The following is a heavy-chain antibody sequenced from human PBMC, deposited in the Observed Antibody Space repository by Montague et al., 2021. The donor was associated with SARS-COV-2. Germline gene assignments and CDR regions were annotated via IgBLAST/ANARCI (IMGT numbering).Heavy chain of an antibody. Sequence: SETLSLTCTVSGVSITDYSWSWIRQPPGKGLEWIGDIFYSESTNFNPSLKSRVTISVDTSKNQFSLRLSSVTAADTAVYYCARGFDYWGQGTLVTVSS. CDR3: ARGFDY. CDR1: GVSITDYS. V-gene: IGHV4-59*12. J-gene: IGHJ4*02. CDR2: IFYSEST.